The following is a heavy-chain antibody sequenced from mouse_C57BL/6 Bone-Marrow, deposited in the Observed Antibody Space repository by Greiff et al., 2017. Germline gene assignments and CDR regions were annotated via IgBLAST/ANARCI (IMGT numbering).Heavy chain of an antibody. J-gene: IGHJ3*01. D-gene: IGHD2-4*01. CDR2: IRNKANGYTT. CDR3: ARSAYDYDGAFAY. CDR1: GFTFTDYY. V-gene: IGHV7-3*01. Sequence: EVQLVESGGGLVQPGGSLSLSCAASGFTFTDYYMSWVRQPPGKALEWLGFIRNKANGYTTEYSASVKGRFTISRDNSQSILYLQMNALRAEDSATYYCARSAYDYDGAFAYWGQGTLVTVSA.